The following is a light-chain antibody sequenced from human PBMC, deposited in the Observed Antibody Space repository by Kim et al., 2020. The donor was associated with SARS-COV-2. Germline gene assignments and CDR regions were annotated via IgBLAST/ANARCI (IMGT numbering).Light chain of an antibody. CDR3: NSRDTSGNHLGV. V-gene: IGLV3-19*01. CDR1: TLKTYY. CDR2: GSN. Sequence: SSELTQDPAVSVALGQTVTITCQGDTLKTYYASWYPQRPGQSPILVLYGSNTRPSGIPDRFSASKSGDTASLTIAGSQAEDEADYYCNSRDTSGNHLGVF. J-gene: IGLJ1*01.